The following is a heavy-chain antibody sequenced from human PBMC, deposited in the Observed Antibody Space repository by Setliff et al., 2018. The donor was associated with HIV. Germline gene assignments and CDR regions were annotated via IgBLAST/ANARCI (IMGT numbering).Heavy chain of an antibody. D-gene: IGHD3-22*01. Sequence: GGSLRLSCAASGFTVSSNYMSWVRQAPGKGLEWVSVIYSGGSTYYADSVKGRFTISRDNSKNTLYLQMNSLRAEDTAVYYCAKEVVDYYDSSGYLGLDYWGQGTLVTVSS. V-gene: IGHV3-66*01. CDR2: IYSGGST. CDR3: AKEVVDYYDSSGYLGLDY. J-gene: IGHJ4*02. CDR1: GFTVSSNY.